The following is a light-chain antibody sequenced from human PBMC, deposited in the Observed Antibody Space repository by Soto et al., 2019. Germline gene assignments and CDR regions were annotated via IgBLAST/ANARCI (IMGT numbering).Light chain of an antibody. CDR1: QDIRKD. CDR2: AAS. J-gene: IGKJ4*01. Sequence: AIQMTQSPSSLSASVGDRVTITCRASQDIRKDLGWYQQKPGKAPKLLIYAASNLQSGVPSRFSGSGSGTDFTLTISSLQPEDFATYYCLHDYNYPLTFGGGTKVEIK. CDR3: LHDYNYPLT. V-gene: IGKV1-6*01.